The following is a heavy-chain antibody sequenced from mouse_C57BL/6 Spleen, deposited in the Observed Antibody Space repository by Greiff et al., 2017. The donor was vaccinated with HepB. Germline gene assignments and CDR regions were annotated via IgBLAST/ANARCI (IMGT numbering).Heavy chain of an antibody. CDR2: INYDGSST. CDR1: GFTFSDYY. D-gene: IGHD3-3*01. J-gene: IGHJ2*01. V-gene: IGHV5-16*01. CDR3: ARDGLGFDY. Sequence: EVMLVESEGGLVQPGSSMKLSCTASGFTFSDYYMAWVRQVPEKGLEWVANINYDGSSTYYLDSLKSRFIISRDNAKNILYLQMSSLKSEDTATYYCARDGLGFDYWGQGTTLTVSS.